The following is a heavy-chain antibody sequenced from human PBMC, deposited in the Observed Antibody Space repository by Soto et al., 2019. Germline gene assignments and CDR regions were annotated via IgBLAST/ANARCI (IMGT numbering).Heavy chain of an antibody. CDR2: IIPIFGTA. Sequence: SSVQLSCAASGGSNGGNAISWGRQAPGQGLEWMGGIIPIFGTANYAQKFQGRVTITADKSTSTAYMELSSLRSEDTAGYYCARDLLRYYDSSGYALGGNYDGMYVCGQGPTVTGS. CDR1: GGSNGGNA. J-gene: IGHJ6*02. CDR3: ARDLLRYYDSSGYALGGNYDGMYV. D-gene: IGHD3-22*01. V-gene: IGHV1-69*06.